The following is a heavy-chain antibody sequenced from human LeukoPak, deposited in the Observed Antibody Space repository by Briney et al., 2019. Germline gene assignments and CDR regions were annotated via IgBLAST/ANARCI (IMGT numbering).Heavy chain of an antibody. Sequence: PGGSLRLSCAASGFTFSSYAMHWVRQAPGKGLEYVSAISSNGGSTYYANSVKGRFTISRDNSKNTLYLQMGSLRAEDMAVYYCARVPLELPLVGASWSPDYWGQGTLVTVSS. V-gene: IGHV3-64*01. CDR3: ARVPLELPLVGASWSPDY. CDR2: ISSNGGST. CDR1: GFTFSSYA. J-gene: IGHJ4*02. D-gene: IGHD1-26*01.